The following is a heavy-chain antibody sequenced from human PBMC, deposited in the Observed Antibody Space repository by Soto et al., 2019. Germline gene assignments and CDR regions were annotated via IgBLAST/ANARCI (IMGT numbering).Heavy chain of an antibody. CDR3: ARAGAAAGNDFDY. CDR2: IIPILGIA. V-gene: IGHV1-69*02. D-gene: IGHD6-13*01. Sequence: SVKVSCKASGGTFSSYTISWVRQAPGQGLEWMGRIIPILGIANYAQKFQGRVTITADKSTSTAYMELSSLRSEDTAVYYCARAGAAAGNDFDYWGQGTLVTVSS. J-gene: IGHJ4*02. CDR1: GGTFSSYT.